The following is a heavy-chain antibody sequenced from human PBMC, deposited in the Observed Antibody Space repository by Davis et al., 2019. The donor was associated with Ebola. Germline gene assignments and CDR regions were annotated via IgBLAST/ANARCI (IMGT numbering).Heavy chain of an antibody. D-gene: IGHD5-18*01. CDR1: GYTFTSYA. CDR2: INAGNGNT. Sequence: GESLKISCKASGYTFTSYAMHWVRQAPGQRLEWMGWINAGNGNTKYSQKFQGRVTITRDTSASTAYMELSNLRSEDTAVYYCARGIQLWFQGMDVWGQGTTVTVSS. CDR3: ARGIQLWFQGMDV. V-gene: IGHV1-3*01. J-gene: IGHJ6*02.